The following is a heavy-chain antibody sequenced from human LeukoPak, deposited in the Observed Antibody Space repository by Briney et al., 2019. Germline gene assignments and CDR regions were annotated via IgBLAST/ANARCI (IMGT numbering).Heavy chain of an antibody. CDR1: GYRFSSYW. J-gene: IGHJ4*02. V-gene: IGHV5-51*01. CDR3: ARHFGTVTPFDY. Sequence: GESLKISCQGSGYRFSSYWIAWVRQVPGKGLEWMGVTGDSDTRYSPSFEGQVTMSVDKSINTAYLQWSSLKASDTAMYYCARHFGTVTPFDYWGQGTLVTVSS. CDR2: TGDSDT. D-gene: IGHD3-10*01.